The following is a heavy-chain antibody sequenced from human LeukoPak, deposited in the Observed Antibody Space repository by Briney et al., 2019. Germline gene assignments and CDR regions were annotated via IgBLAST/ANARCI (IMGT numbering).Heavy chain of an antibody. CDR3: ARDYLYGSGSYFDY. CDR2: IIPILGIA. Sequence: SVKVSCKASGGTFSSYAISWVRQAPGQGLEWMGRIIPILGIANYAQKFQGRVTITADKSTSTAYMELSSLRSEDTAVYYCARDYLYGSGSYFDYWGQGTLVTVSS. V-gene: IGHV1-69*04. J-gene: IGHJ4*02. CDR1: GGTFSSYA. D-gene: IGHD3-10*01.